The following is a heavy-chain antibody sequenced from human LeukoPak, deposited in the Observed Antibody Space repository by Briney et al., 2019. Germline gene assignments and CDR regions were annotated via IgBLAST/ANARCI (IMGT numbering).Heavy chain of an antibody. Sequence: GGSLRLSCAASGFTLSSYGMHWVRQAPGKGLEWVAVIPYDGSNKYYTDSVKGRFTISRDNSKNTLYMQMNSLRAEDTAVYYCAKPNYDILTGYRFFDYWGQGTLVTVSS. CDR2: IPYDGSNK. D-gene: IGHD3-9*01. CDR3: AKPNYDILTGYRFFDY. CDR1: GFTLSSYG. V-gene: IGHV3-30*18. J-gene: IGHJ4*02.